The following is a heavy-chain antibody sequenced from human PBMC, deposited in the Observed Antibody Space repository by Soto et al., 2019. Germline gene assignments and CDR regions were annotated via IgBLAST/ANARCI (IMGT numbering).Heavy chain of an antibody. CDR3: ARYHYDSSGYYSWFDP. Sequence: GGSLRLSCAASGFTVSSNYMSWVRQAPGKGLEWVSVIYSGGSTYYADSVKGRFTISRDNSKNTLYLQMNSLRAEDTAVYYCARYHYDSSGYYSWFDPWGQGTMVTV. J-gene: IGHJ5*02. D-gene: IGHD3-22*01. CDR1: GFTVSSNY. V-gene: IGHV3-53*01. CDR2: IYSGGST.